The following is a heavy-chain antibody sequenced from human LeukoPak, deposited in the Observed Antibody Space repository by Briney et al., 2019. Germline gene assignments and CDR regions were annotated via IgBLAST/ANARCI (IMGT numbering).Heavy chain of an antibody. V-gene: IGHV3-48*03. J-gene: IGHJ6*04. D-gene: IGHD3-10*02. Sequence: QPGGSLRLSCAASGFTFSSYEMNWVRQAPGKGLEWVSYISSSGSTIYYADSVKGRFTISRDNAKNSLYLQMNSVRAEDTAVYYCAELGITMIGGVWGKGTTVTISS. CDR3: AELGITMIGGV. CDR1: GFTFSSYE. CDR2: ISSSGSTI.